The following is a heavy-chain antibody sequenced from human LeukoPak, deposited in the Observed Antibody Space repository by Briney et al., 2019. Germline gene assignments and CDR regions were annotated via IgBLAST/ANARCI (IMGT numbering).Heavy chain of an antibody. Sequence: PSETLSLTCTVSGGSISSSSYYWGWIRQPPGKGLEWIGSIYYSGSTHYNPSLKSRVTISVDTSKNQFSLKLSSVTAADTAVYYCARRGREFSPHAFDIWGQGTMVTVSS. CDR1: GGSISSSSYY. V-gene: IGHV4-39*01. CDR3: ARRGREFSPHAFDI. J-gene: IGHJ3*02. D-gene: IGHD3-10*01. CDR2: IYYSGST.